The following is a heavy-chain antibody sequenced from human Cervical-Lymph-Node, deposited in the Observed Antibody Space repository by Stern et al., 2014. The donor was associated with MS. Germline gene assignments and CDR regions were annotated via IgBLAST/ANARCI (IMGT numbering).Heavy chain of an antibody. CDR3: ARGGATRYNMDV. Sequence: VQLEASGAAVETPGASLKVSCKASGYTFSDYYLHWVRQAPGQGLEWMGWINPKSGGTNYVQKSQGRGTMTSDTYIDTADMELNSLTSDDTAMFYCARGGATRYNMDVWGQGTTVIVSS. CDR1: GYTFSDYY. J-gene: IGHJ6*02. V-gene: IGHV1-2*02. D-gene: IGHD1-26*01. CDR2: INPKSGGT.